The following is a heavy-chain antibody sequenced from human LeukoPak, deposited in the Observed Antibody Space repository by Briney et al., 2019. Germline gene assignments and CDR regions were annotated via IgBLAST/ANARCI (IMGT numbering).Heavy chain of an antibody. J-gene: IGHJ4*02. V-gene: IGHV1-46*01. CDR2: ISPSGGST. CDR1: GYTFTGYW. Sequence: ASVKVSCKAFGYTFTGYWMHWVRQAPGQGPEWMGVISPSGGSTIYAQKFKGRVTLTRDMSTSTDYLELSSLRSEDTAVYYCARSYDILTEFYFDYWGQGTLVTVS. D-gene: IGHD3-9*01. CDR3: ARSYDILTEFYFDY.